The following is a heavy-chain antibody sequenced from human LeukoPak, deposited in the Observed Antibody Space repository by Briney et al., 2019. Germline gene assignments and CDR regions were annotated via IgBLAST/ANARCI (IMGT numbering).Heavy chain of an antibody. CDR2: IYRSGST. CDR3: AREVYGDNYFDY. V-gene: IGHV3-66*01. CDR1: GFTVSNNY. D-gene: IGHD4-17*01. J-gene: IGHJ4*02. Sequence: GGSLRLSCAASGFTVSNNYMSWVRQAPGMGLEWVSVIYRSGSTYYADSVKGRFTISRDNSNNTVYLQMNSLRAEDTAVYYCAREVYGDNYFDYWGQGTLVTVSS.